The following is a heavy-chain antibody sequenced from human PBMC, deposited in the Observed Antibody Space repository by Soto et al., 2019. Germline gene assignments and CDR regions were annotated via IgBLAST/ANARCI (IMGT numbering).Heavy chain of an antibody. CDR1: GGSFSGYS. CDR2: INHSGST. J-gene: IGHJ4*02. Sequence: QVQLQQWGAGLLKPSETLSLTCAVYGGSFSGYSWPWIRQPPGTGLEWIGEINHSGSTNYNPSLKSRVTISVDTSKSQFSLKLTSVTAADTAVYYCARYKITGLFDYWGQGTLVTVSS. D-gene: IGHD2-8*02. V-gene: IGHV4-34*01. CDR3: ARYKITGLFDY.